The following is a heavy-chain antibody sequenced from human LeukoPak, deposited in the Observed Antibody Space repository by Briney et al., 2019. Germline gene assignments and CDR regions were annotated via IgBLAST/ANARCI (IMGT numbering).Heavy chain of an antibody. CDR1: GYTFTSYG. CDR2: ISAYNGNT. J-gene: IGHJ4*02. D-gene: IGHD3-3*01. V-gene: IGHV1-18*01. CDR3: ARDPSSPVLRFLEWSTDRYFDY. Sequence: ASVKVSCKASGYTFTSYGISWVLQAPGQGLEWMGWISAYNGNTNYAQKLQGRVTMTTDTSTSTAYMELRSLRSDDTAVYYCARDPSSPVLRFLEWSTDRYFDYWGQGTLVTVSS.